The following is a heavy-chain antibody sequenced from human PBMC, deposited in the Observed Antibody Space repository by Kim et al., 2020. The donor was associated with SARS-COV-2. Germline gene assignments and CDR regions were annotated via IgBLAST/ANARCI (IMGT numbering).Heavy chain of an antibody. D-gene: IGHD3-10*01. CDR1: GVSINSGGYY. CDR2: VYSSGGT. V-gene: IGHV4-31*03. Sequence: SETLSLTCTVSGVSINSGGYYWSWIRQHPGKGLEWIGYVYSSGGTYYLPSPKSRVTISMDTSKNQFSLNVKSVTAADTAVYYCVRESGVSFSGSAAYPWGQGIQVIVSS. CDR3: VRESGVSFSGSAAYP. J-gene: IGHJ5*02.